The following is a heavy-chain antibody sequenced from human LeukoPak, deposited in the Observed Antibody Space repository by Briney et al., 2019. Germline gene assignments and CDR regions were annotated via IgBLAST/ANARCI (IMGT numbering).Heavy chain of an antibody. J-gene: IGHJ4*02. Sequence: SETLSLTCTVSGVSIFSYYWNWIRQPPVQGLEWIGYIHYSGTTNYNPSLKSRVSISMDTSKSQFSLKLTSATAADTAVYYCATGRSIRYFDYWGQGTLLSVSS. V-gene: IGHV4-59*08. D-gene: IGHD3-9*01. CDR2: IHYSGTT. CDR3: ATGRSIRYFDY. CDR1: GVSIFSYY.